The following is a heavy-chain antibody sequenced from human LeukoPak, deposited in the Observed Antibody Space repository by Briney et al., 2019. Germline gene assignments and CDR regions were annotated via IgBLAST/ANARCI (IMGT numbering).Heavy chain of an antibody. J-gene: IGHJ4*02. CDR1: GFIFSNYW. CDR2: INSDGIST. CDR3: ARDVGNFDY. V-gene: IGHV3-74*01. Sequence: GGSLRLSCAASGFIFSNYWMHWVRQAPGKGLVWVSRINSDGISTGYADSVKGRFTVSRDNAKKTLYLQMNSLRAEDTAVYYCARDVGNFDYWGQGTLVTVSS.